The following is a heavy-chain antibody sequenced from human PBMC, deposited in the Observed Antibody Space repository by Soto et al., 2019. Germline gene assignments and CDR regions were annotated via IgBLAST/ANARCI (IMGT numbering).Heavy chain of an antibody. D-gene: IGHD6-13*01. V-gene: IGHV3-23*01. Sequence: GGSLRLSCAASGFTFNNYAINWVRQSPGKGLEWVSVISGSAGSTYYADSVKGRFTITRDNSKNTLNLQMSSLRVEDTAVYYCAKAGSAAGTVDYFDYWGQGTLVTVSS. CDR3: AKAGSAAGTVDYFDY. J-gene: IGHJ4*02. CDR1: GFTFNNYA. CDR2: ISGSAGST.